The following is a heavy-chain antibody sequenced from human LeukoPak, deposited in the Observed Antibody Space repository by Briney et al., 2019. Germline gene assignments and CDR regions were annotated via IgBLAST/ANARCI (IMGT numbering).Heavy chain of an antibody. CDR3: AKAHKAVAGIPIDY. CDR1: GFTFSSST. V-gene: IGHV3-23*01. D-gene: IGHD6-19*01. CDR2: ISGSGDST. Sequence: GGSLRLSCAASGFTFSSSTMSWVRQAPGKGLEWVSSISGSGDSTWYADSVKGRSTISRDNSKNTLYLQMNSLRAEDTAVYYCAKAHKAVAGIPIDYWGQGTLVTVSS. J-gene: IGHJ4*02.